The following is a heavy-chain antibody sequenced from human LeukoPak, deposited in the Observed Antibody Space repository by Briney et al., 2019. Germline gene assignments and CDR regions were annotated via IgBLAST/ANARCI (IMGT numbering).Heavy chain of an antibody. D-gene: IGHD3-10*01. V-gene: IGHV4-59*08. J-gene: IGHJ3*01. Sequence: PSETLSLTCTVSGGSISSYYWSWIRQPPGKGLEWIGYIYYSGSTNYNPSLKSRVTISVDTSKNQFSLKLSSVTAADTAVYYCARHGGSKYYYGSGSYSPWGQGTMVTVSS. CDR1: GGSISSYY. CDR2: IYYSGST. CDR3: ARHGGSKYYYGSGSYSP.